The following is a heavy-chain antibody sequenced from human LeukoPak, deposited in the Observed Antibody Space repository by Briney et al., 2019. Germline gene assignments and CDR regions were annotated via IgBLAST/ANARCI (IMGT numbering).Heavy chain of an antibody. CDR3: AREGTSVAGTWWFDP. Sequence: GASVKVSCKASGGTFSTYAISWVRQAPGQGLEWMGRIIPIFGVAKYAQKFQGRVTITAGKSTSTAYMELSSLTSEDTAVYYCAREGTSVAGTWWFDPWGQGTLVTVSS. J-gene: IGHJ5*02. CDR2: IIPIFGVA. D-gene: IGHD6-19*01. CDR1: GGTFSTYA. V-gene: IGHV1-69*04.